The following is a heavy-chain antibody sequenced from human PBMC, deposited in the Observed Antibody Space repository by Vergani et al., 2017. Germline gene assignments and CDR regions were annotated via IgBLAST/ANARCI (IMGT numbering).Heavy chain of an antibody. J-gene: IGHJ6*03. CDR1: GFTFSSYG. Sequence: QVQLVESGGGVVQPGRSLRLSCAASGFTFSSYGMHWVRQAPGKGLEWVAVISYDGSNKYYADSVKGRFTISRDNSKNTLYLQMNSLRAEDTAVYYCARDARTVVTGGHYYYYMDVWGKGTTVTVSS. D-gene: IGHD5-18*01. CDR3: ARDARTVVTGGHYYYYMDV. CDR2: ISYDGSNK. V-gene: IGHV3-30*03.